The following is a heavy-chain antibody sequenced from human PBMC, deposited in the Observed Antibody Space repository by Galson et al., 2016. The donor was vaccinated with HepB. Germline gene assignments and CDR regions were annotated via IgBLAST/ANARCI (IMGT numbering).Heavy chain of an antibody. V-gene: IGHV3-13*01. D-gene: IGHD5-12*01. J-gene: IGHJ3*02. CDR1: GFTFSRHD. CDR3: ARAAGTSGAEEGAFDI. CDR2: IGFGGDT. Sequence: SLRLSCAASGFTFSRHDLHWVRQATGKALEWVSGIGFGGDTYYADSVKGRFVISRDNAENSLYLQMNDLRVGDTAVYFCARAAGTSGAEEGAFDIWGHGTTVIISS.